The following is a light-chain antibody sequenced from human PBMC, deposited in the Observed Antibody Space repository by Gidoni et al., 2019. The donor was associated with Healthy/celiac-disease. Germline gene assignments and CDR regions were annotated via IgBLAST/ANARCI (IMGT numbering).Light chain of an antibody. CDR1: QSVSSN. V-gene: IGKV3-15*01. CDR2: GAS. J-gene: IGKJ2*01. CDR3: QQYNNWPYT. Sequence: EIVMTQSPATLSVSPGERATLSCRASQSVSSNLAWYQQKPGQAPSLLIYGASTRATGIPARFSGSGSGTEFTLTISSLQSEDFAVYYCQQYNNWPYTFGQGTKPGDQT.